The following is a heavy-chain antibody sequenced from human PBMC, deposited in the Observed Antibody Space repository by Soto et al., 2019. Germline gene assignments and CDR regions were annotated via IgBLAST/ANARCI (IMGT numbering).Heavy chain of an antibody. CDR3: ARDYFDSSGYYHKFDF. D-gene: IGHD3-22*01. CDR1: GFSLTTTGMC. V-gene: IGHV2-70*12. CDR2: IDWDGDK. J-gene: IGHJ4*02. Sequence: SGPTLVNPTQTLTLTCTFSGFSLTTTGMCVSWIRQPPGKAPEWLARIDWDGDKYYSTSLKTRLTISKAASEDQVVLTMTNMDPVDTATYYCARDYFDSSGYYHKFDFWGQGAPVTAPQ.